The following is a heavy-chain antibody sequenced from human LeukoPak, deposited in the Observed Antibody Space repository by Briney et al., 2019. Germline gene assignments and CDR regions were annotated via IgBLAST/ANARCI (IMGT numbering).Heavy chain of an antibody. Sequence: ASVQVSCKASGYTFPRYGITWVRQAPGQGLEWMGWISAYNGNPNYAQKLQGRVTMTTDTSTTTAYMELRSLRSDDTAVYYCARDPNYDGSAFYPNWFDPWGQGTLVTVSS. D-gene: IGHD3-22*01. CDR2: ISAYNGNP. J-gene: IGHJ5*02. V-gene: IGHV1-18*01. CDR3: ARDPNYDGSAFYPNWFDP. CDR1: GYTFPRYG.